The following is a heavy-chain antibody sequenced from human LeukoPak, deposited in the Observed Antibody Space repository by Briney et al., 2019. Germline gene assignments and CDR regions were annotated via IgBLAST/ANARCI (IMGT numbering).Heavy chain of an antibody. J-gene: IGHJ3*02. D-gene: IGHD3-10*01. V-gene: IGHV3-48*03. CDR1: GFTFSSYQ. Sequence: SGGSLRLSCAASGFTFSSYQMNWVRQAPGKGLEWVSYISSSGSIIYYADSVKGRFTISRDNAKNSLYLQMNSLRAEDTAVYYCAKVLMEWFGELGAFDIWGQGTMVTVSS. CDR3: AKVLMEWFGELGAFDI. CDR2: ISSSGSII.